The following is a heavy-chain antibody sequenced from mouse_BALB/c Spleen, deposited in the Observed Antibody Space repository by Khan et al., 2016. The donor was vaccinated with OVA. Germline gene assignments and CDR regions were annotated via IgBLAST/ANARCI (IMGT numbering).Heavy chain of an antibody. J-gene: IGHJ2*01. CDR2: INPTSGYT. Sequence: QMQLEESGAELAKPGASVKMSCTASGYTFTSYWMHWIKQRPGQGLEWIGYINPTSGYTDYNQKFKDKATLTADKSSSQAYMQLSSLTSDDSAVYYCARDRIDYWGQGTALTVSS. V-gene: IGHV1-7*01. CDR1: GYTFTSYW. CDR3: ARDRIDY.